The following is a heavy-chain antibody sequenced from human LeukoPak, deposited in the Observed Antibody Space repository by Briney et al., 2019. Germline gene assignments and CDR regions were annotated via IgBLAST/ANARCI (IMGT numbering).Heavy chain of an antibody. CDR3: AVLYYYDSSGCHNLDY. CDR2: MNPNSGNT. CDR1: GYTFTSYD. Sequence: ASVKVSCKASGYTFTSYDINWVRQAPGQGLEWMGWMNPNSGNTGYAQKFQGRVTMTRNTSISTAYMELSSLRSEDTAVYYCAVLYYYDSSGCHNLDYWGQGTLVTVSS. D-gene: IGHD3-22*01. J-gene: IGHJ4*02. V-gene: IGHV1-8*01.